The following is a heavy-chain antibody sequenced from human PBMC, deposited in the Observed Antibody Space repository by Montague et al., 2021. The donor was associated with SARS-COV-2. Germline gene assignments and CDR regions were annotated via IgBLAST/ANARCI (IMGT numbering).Heavy chain of an antibody. CDR3: ARAPVAHITIFGVVTSFDY. CDR1: GGSISSYY. V-gene: IGHV4-59*01. D-gene: IGHD3-3*01. Sequence: SETLSLTCTVSGGSISSYYWSWIRQPPGKGLEWIGYIYYSGSTNYNPSLKSRVTISVDTSKNQFSLKLSSVTAADTAVYYCARAPVAHITIFGVVTSFDYWCQGTLVTVSS. J-gene: IGHJ4*02. CDR2: IYYSGST.